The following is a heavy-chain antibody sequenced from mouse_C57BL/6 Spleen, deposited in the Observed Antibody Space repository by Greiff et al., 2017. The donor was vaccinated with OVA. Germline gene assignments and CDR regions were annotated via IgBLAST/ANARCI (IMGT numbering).Heavy chain of an antibody. CDR1: GFTFSSYA. D-gene: IGHD1-1*01. CDR3: TRDGNYGSSFWFAY. CDR2: ISSGGDYI. V-gene: IGHV5-9-1*02. Sequence: EVQGVESGEGLVKPGGSLKLSCAASGFTFSSYAMSWVRQTPEKRLEWVAYISSGGDYIYYADTVKGRFTISRDNARNTLYLQMSSLKSEDTAMYYCTRDGNYGSSFWFAYWGQGTLVTVSA. J-gene: IGHJ3*01.